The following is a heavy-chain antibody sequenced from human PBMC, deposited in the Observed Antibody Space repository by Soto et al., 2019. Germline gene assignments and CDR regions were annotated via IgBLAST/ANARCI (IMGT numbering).Heavy chain of an antibody. CDR2: LSYDGSNK. Sequence: QVQLVESGGGVVQPGRSLRLSFAASGFTFSSYVMHWVRQAPGKGLGWVAVLSYDGSNKYYADSVKGRFTISRDNCKNTLYLQMSRLRAEDTAVYYCARGLGGGCYDYYYYYGIDVWCQGTTVTAS. CDR3: ARGLGGGCYDYYYYYGIDV. CDR1: GFTFSSYV. J-gene: IGHJ6*02. D-gene: IGHD2-21*01. V-gene: IGHV3-30*14.